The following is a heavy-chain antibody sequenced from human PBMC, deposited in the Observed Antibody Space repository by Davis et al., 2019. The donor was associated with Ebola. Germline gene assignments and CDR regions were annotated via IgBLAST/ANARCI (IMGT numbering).Heavy chain of an antibody. V-gene: IGHV3-66*01. CDR2: IYSGGST. CDR3: ARSGGYCSGGSCYDDAFDI. D-gene: IGHD2-15*01. J-gene: IGHJ3*02. CDR1: GFTVSSNY. Sequence: PGGSLRLSCAASGFTVSSNYMSWVRQAPGKGLEWVSVIYSGGSTYYADSVKGRFTISRDNSKNTLYLQMNSPRAEDTAVYYCARSGGYCSGGSCYDDAFDIWGQGTMVTVSS.